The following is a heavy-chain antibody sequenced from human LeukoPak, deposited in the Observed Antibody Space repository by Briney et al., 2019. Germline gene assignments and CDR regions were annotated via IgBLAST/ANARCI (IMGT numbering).Heavy chain of an antibody. J-gene: IGHJ4*02. CDR3: ATAVSGSYSR. CDR2: ISGGGDTT. Sequence: PGGSLRLSCSASGFSFSSYTMTWVRQAPGKGPEWVSIISGGGDTTFYTDSVKGRFTISRDNAKNSLYLQMNSLRAEDTAVYYCATAVSGSYSRWGQGTLVTVSS. D-gene: IGHD1-26*01. CDR1: GFSFSSYT. V-gene: IGHV3-48*04.